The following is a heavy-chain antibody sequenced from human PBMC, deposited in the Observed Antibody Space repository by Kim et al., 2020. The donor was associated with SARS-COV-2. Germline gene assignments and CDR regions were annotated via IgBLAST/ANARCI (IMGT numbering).Heavy chain of an antibody. J-gene: IGHJ4*02. D-gene: IGHD6-13*01. CDR3: ARDQIAAAGTFGY. Sequence: YADSVKGRFTISRDNSKNTLYLQMNILRAEDTAVYYCARDQIAAAGTFGYWGQGTLVTVSS. V-gene: IGHV3-30*01.